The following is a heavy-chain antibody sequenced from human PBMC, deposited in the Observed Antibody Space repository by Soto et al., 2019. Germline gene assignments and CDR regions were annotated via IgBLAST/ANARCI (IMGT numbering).Heavy chain of an antibody. J-gene: IGHJ4*02. Sequence: PSETLSLTCTVSGGSINSSSYYWGWIRQPPGKGLEWIGSIYYSGSTYYNPSLKSRVTISVDTSKNQFSLKLSSVTAADTAVYYCARHVPRTPPRYNWNYSLRVYYFDYWGQGTLVTVSS. V-gene: IGHV4-39*01. CDR2: IYYSGST. CDR3: ARHVPRTPPRYNWNYSLRVYYFDY. CDR1: GGSINSSSYY. D-gene: IGHD1-7*01.